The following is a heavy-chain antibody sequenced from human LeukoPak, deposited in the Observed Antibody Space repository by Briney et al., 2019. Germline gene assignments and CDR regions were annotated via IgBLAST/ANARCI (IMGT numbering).Heavy chain of an antibody. CDR2: IHYSGST. Sequence: SETLSLTCTVSGGSISSSSYYWGWIRQPPGKGLEWIGSIHYSGSTYYNPSLKSRVTISVDTSKNQFSLKLSSVTAADTAVYYCARGAGSYHTAFDYWGQGTLVTVSS. V-gene: IGHV4-39*07. J-gene: IGHJ4*02. CDR3: ARGAGSYHTAFDY. CDR1: GGSISSSSYY. D-gene: IGHD1-26*01.